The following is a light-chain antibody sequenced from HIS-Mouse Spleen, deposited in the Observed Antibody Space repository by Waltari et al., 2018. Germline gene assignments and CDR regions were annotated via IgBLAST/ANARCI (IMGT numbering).Light chain of an antibody. J-gene: IGKJ4*01. CDR3: QQYDNLPPRRL. Sequence: DIQMTQSPSSLSASVGDRVTITCQASQDISNYLNWYQQKPGKAPKLLIYDASNLETGVPSRFSGSGSGTDFTFTISSLQPEDIATYYCQQYDNLPPRRLFRGGTKVEIK. CDR1: QDISNY. V-gene: IGKV1-33*01. CDR2: DAS.